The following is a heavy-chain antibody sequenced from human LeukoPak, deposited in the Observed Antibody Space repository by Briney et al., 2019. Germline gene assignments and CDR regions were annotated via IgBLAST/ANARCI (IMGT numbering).Heavy chain of an antibody. CDR3: ARMGVSYYYDSSTYFPTAFDV. D-gene: IGHD3-22*01. V-gene: IGHV4-59*08. CDR2: IYYSGST. Sequence: PSETLSLTCTVSGGSISSYSWTWIRQPPGKGLEWIGSIYYSGSTNYNPSLKSRVTLSVDTSKNQFTLKLDSVTAADTAMYYCARMGVSYYYDSSTYFPTAFDVWGQGTMVSVSS. CDR1: GGSISSYS. J-gene: IGHJ3*01.